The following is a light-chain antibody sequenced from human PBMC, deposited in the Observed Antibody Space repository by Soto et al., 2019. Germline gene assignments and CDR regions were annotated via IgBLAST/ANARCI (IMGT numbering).Light chain of an antibody. CDR1: QGIRND. J-gene: IGKJ2*01. CDR3: LQDYGYPYT. Sequence: AIQMTQSPSSLSASVGDRVTITCRASQGIRNDLGWYQQKSGKAPKLLIYAASTLQAGVPSRFSGSGSGTEFTLTISSLQPDDLANYYCLQDYGYPYTFGQGTKLEIK. CDR2: AAS. V-gene: IGKV1-6*01.